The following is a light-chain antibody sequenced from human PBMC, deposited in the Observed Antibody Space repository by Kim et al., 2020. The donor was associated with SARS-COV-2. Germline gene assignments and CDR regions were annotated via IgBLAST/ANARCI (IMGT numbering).Light chain of an antibody. CDR1: GSDVGVYNF. Sequence: VTLSSPGTGSDVGVYNFVSWYQQHPGTAPRLMMFEVIKRPSGVPDRFSGSKSGNTASLTISGLQAEDEADYYCCSYYGGTHTVVFGGGTQLTVL. CDR3: CSYYGGTHTVV. CDR2: EVI. J-gene: IGLJ2*01. V-gene: IGLV2-11*03.